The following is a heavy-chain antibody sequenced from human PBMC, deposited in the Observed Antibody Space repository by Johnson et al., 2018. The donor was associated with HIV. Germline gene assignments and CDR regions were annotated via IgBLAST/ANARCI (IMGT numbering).Heavy chain of an antibody. D-gene: IGHD2-21*01. Sequence: VQLVESGGGVVQPGRSLRLSCAASGFTVSSNYMSWVRQAPGKGLEWGSVIYGGGSTYYADSVEGRFTISRDNSKNTLYLQMNSLRAEDTAVYYCARESVIGAFDIWGQGTMVTVSS. CDR3: ARESVIGAFDI. CDR1: GFTVSSNY. V-gene: IGHV3-66*01. CDR2: IYGGGST. J-gene: IGHJ3*02.